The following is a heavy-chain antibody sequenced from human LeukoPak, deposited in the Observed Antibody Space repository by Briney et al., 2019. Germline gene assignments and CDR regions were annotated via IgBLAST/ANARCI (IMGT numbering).Heavy chain of an antibody. J-gene: IGHJ5*02. Sequence: SETLSLTCTVSGYSISSGYNWGWIRQPPGKGLEWIGSIYHSGSTYYNPSLKSRVTISVDTSKNQFSLKLSSVTAADTAVYYCARIVVVPAADNWFDPWGQGTLVTVSS. V-gene: IGHV4-38-2*02. CDR1: GYSISSGYN. CDR3: ARIVVVPAADNWFDP. CDR2: IYHSGST. D-gene: IGHD2-2*01.